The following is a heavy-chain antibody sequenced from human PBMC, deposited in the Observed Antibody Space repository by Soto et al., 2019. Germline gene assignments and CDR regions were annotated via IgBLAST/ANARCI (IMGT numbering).Heavy chain of an antibody. V-gene: IGHV3-30*03. J-gene: IGHJ4*02. D-gene: IGHD6-19*01. CDR2: ISYDGGNK. CDR3: ATDFSGWYGSSEYGF. Sequence: QVQLVESGGGVVQPGRSLRLSCAASGFTFSSSGIHWVRQAPGKGLEWVAVISYDGGNKYYVDSVKGRFTISRDNSKNTMYLPMNSLSAEDTAVYYCATDFSGWYGSSEYGFWGQGTLVTVSS. CDR1: GFTFSSSG.